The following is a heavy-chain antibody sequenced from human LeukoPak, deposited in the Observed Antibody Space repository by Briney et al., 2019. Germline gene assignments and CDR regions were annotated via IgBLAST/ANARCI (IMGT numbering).Heavy chain of an antibody. Sequence: GASVKVSCKASGYTFTSYDINWVRQATGQGLEWMGWINPNSGGTNYAQKLQGRVTMTTDTSTSTAYMELRSLRSDDTAVYYCAREQLYYFDYWGQGTLVTVSS. J-gene: IGHJ4*02. CDR2: INPNSGGT. V-gene: IGHV1-18*01. CDR1: GYTFTSYD. D-gene: IGHD6-6*01. CDR3: AREQLYYFDY.